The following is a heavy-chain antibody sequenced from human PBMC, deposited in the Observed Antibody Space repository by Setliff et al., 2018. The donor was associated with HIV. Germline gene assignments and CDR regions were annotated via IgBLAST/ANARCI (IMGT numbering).Heavy chain of an antibody. CDR3: SRGPKYIIPTSNWFDS. CDR2: ISPYNGDM. V-gene: IGHV1-18*01. J-gene: IGHJ5*01. D-gene: IGHD2-2*02. Sequence: ASVKVSCKASGYIFTSYGISWVRQAPGQGLEWIGWISPYNGDMKYAQNFQGRLTVTIDASTTTAYMELGSLRPDDTAVYYCSRGPKYIIPTSNWFDSWGQGTPVTVSS. CDR1: GYIFTSYG.